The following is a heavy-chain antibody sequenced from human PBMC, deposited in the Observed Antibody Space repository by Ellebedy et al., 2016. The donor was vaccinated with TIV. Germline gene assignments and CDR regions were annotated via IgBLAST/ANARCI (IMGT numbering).Heavy chain of an antibody. Sequence: GGSLRLSCAASGFTFDDYAMHWVRHAPGQGLEWVSGISWNSGGIGYADSVKGRFTISRDNAKNSLYLQMNSLRAEDTAVYYCAKGKKQLVRGPYNWFDPWGQGTLVTVSS. CDR3: AKGKKQLVRGPYNWFDP. J-gene: IGHJ5*02. CDR1: GFTFDDYA. V-gene: IGHV3-9*01. D-gene: IGHD6-13*01. CDR2: ISWNSGGI.